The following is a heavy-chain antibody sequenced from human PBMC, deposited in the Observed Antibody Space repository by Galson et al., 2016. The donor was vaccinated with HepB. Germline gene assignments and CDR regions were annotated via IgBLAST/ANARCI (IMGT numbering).Heavy chain of an antibody. CDR2: ISYDGTTK. V-gene: IGHV3-30-3*01. D-gene: IGHD5-18*01. CDR1: GFTFSQYA. Sequence: SLRLSCAASGFTFSQYAMHWVRQAPGKGLEWVSLISYDGTTKYYADSVKGRFTSSRDNSKNTLYLHMNNLRPEDTAMYYCERRRFDTGVSLYHFDFWGRGALFTVSP. CDR3: ERRRFDTGVSLYHFDF. J-gene: IGHJ4*02.